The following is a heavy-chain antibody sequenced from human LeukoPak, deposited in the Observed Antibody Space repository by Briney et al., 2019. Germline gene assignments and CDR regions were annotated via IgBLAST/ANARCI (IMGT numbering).Heavy chain of an antibody. V-gene: IGHV3-23*01. J-gene: IGHJ4*02. CDR2: ISGGGGGT. CDR3: AKSVEHSNYRKFHD. D-gene: IGHD4-11*01. CDR1: GFIFSNYA. Sequence: PGGSLRLSCAASGFIFSNYAMSWVRQAPGKGPEWVSGISGGGGGTYYADSVKGRFTISRANSKNTLYLQMKSLRVDDTAVYYCAKSVEHSNYRKFHDWGQGTLSPSPQ.